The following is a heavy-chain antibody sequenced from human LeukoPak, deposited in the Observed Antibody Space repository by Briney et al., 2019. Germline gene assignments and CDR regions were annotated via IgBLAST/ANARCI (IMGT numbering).Heavy chain of an antibody. V-gene: IGHV3-21*01. J-gene: IGHJ6*03. CDR3: ARGPYASGTYGRRGWVHYMDV. CDR2: ISSSSIYI. Sequence: GGTLRLSCAASGFTFSNYAMNWVRQAPGKGLEWVSSISSSSIYIFYADSVKGRFTISRDNAKNSLYLQMNSLRAEDTAVYYCARGPYASGTYGRRGWVHYMDVWGKGTTVTVSS. D-gene: IGHD3-10*01. CDR1: GFTFSNYA.